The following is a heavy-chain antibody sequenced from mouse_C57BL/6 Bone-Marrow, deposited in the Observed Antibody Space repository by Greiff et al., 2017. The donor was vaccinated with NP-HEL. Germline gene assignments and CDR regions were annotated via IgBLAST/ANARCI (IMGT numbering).Heavy chain of an antibody. CDR3: AREGYDGGGFAY. Sequence: EVQLVESGPGLVKPSQSLSLTCSVTGYSITSGYYWNWIRQLPGNKLEWMGYISYDGSNNYNPSLKNRISITRDTSKNQFFLKLNSVTTEDTATYYCAREGYDGGGFAYWGQGTLVTVSA. J-gene: IGHJ3*01. D-gene: IGHD2-2*01. V-gene: IGHV3-6*01. CDR1: GYSITSGYY. CDR2: ISYDGSN.